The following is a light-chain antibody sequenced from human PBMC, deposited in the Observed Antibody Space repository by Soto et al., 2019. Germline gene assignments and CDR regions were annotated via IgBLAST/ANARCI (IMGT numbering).Light chain of an antibody. J-gene: IGLJ1*01. V-gene: IGLV2-14*03. CDR3: SSYTSSSTLV. CDR1: SSDIGGYDY. Sequence: QSALTQPASVTGSPGEGSSISCNGNSSDIGGYDYVSWYQQHPDKAPKLIIYDVTSRPSGVSNRFSGSKSGNTASLTISGLQAEDEADYYCSSYTSSSTLVFGPGTKVTVL. CDR2: DVT.